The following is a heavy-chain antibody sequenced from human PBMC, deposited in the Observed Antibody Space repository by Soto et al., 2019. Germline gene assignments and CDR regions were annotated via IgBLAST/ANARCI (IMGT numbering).Heavy chain of an antibody. Sequence: QVQLQESGPGLVKPSQTLSLTCTVSGGSISSGGYYWSWIRQHPGKGLEWIGYIYYSGSTYYNPSLKSRVTIAVDTSKNQFSLKLSSVTAADTAVYYCARDQVLAVTTGRYYYYYMDVWGKGTTVTVSS. CDR1: GGSISSGGYY. CDR2: IYYSGST. V-gene: IGHV4-31*03. J-gene: IGHJ6*03. D-gene: IGHD4-17*01. CDR3: ARDQVLAVTTGRYYYYYMDV.